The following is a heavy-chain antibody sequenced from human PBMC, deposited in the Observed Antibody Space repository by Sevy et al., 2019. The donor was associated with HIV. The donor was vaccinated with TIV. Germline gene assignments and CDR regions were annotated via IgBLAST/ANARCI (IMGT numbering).Heavy chain of an antibody. V-gene: IGHV3-49*03. D-gene: IGHD3-22*01. Sequence: GGSLRLSCTGSGFTFGDYAMSWFRQAPGMGLEWVGFIRSKDYGGATEYAASVKGRFTISRDDSKSIADLQMNSLKTEDTAVYYCTKGYYYDSSGYSDYWGQGTLGTVSS. CDR1: GFTFGDYA. CDR3: TKGYYYDSSGYSDY. J-gene: IGHJ4*02. CDR2: IRSKDYGGAT.